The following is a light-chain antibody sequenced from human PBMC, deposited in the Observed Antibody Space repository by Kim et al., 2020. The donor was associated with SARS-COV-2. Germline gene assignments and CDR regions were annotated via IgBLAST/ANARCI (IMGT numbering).Light chain of an antibody. J-gene: IGKJ4*01. CDR1: QSISVY. Sequence: EIVLTQSPATLSLSPGERATLSCRASQSISVYLAWYQQKPGQAPRLLIRDASNRATAVPTSFSGSGSGTDFTITISSLEPEDFAIYYCQHRSNWPLTFGGGTKVDIK. CDR2: DAS. CDR3: QHRSNWPLT. V-gene: IGKV3-11*01.